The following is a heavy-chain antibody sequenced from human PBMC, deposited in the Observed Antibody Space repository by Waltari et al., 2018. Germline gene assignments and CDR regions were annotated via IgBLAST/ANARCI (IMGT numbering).Heavy chain of an antibody. J-gene: IGHJ2*01. CDR2: FTTHTANP. V-gene: IGHV7-4-1*01. D-gene: IGHD3-9*01. CDR1: GYTFTDYS. Sequence: QVELVQSGSELSQPGASVQVSCKASGYTFTDYSPSWVRQPPGQGPEWIGLFTTHTANPTYAHGFTGRFVFSLDTSVSTAFLEIRSLKSEDTAIYYCARALTYDIFSGGWYFDLWGRGTVVTVSS. CDR3: ARALTYDIFSGGWYFDL.